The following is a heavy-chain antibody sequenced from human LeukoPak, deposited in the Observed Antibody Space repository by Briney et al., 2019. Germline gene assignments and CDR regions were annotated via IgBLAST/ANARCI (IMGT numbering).Heavy chain of an antibody. Sequence: PSETLSLTCTVSGGSISSYYWSWIRQPPGKGLEWIGYIYYSGSTNYNPSLKSRVTISVDTSKNQFSLKLSSVTAADTAVYYCARTRHCSGGSCSTRYFDYWGQGTLVTVSS. V-gene: IGHV4-59*01. D-gene: IGHD2-15*01. CDR3: ARTRHCSGGSCSTRYFDY. CDR2: IYYSGST. CDR1: GGSISSYY. J-gene: IGHJ4*02.